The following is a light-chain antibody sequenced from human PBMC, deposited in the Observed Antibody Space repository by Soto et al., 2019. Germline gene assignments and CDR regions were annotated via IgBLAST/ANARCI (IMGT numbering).Light chain of an antibody. Sequence: EIVFTQSPDTLSLSPGEGATLCCRASQSVTNSYLAWYQQKPGQAPRLLIYGASSRATGIPDRFSGSGSETDFTLTISRLEPEDFAVYYCQQYSSSPPITFGQGTRLEIK. CDR2: GAS. CDR1: QSVTNSY. CDR3: QQYSSSPPIT. V-gene: IGKV3-20*01. J-gene: IGKJ5*01.